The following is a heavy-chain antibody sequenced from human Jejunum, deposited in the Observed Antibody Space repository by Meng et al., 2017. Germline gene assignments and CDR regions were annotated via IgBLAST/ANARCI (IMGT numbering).Heavy chain of an antibody. J-gene: IGHJ4*02. D-gene: IGHD5-24*01. Sequence: QVQLQESGPGLVKPSQTLSLTCTVSGGSLSSGGYYWNWIRQHAGRGLEWIGYIYSTGRTDYNPSLRSRVTISRDTSKNQFSLKVTSVTAADTAMYYCVARDGYNSPALGYWGQGNLVTVSS. V-gene: IGHV4-31*03. CDR2: IYSTGRT. CDR1: GGSLSSGGYY. CDR3: VARDGYNSPALGY.